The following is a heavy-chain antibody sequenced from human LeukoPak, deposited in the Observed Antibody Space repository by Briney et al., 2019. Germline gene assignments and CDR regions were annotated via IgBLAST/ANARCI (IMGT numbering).Heavy chain of an antibody. Sequence: PGGSLRLSCAASGFTLSSYGMHWVRQAPGKGLEWVAFIRYDGNNKYYADSVKGRFTISRDNSKNTLYLQMNSLRAEDTAMYYCAKAIYYYYYMDVWGKGTTVTVSS. CDR3: AKAIYYYYYMDV. CDR1: GFTLSSYG. V-gene: IGHV3-30*02. CDR2: IRYDGNNK. J-gene: IGHJ6*03.